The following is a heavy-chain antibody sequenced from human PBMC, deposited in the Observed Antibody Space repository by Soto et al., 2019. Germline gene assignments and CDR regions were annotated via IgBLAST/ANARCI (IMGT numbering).Heavy chain of an antibody. J-gene: IGHJ4*02. CDR2: ISYDGSNR. V-gene: IGHV3-30*18. CDR3: AKDPTRGYNFEFVQ. D-gene: IGHD5-18*01. Sequence: PGQSRRLSCAGSGFTFSDYGMHWVRQPPGPGLEWVAVISYDGSNRNYAVSVRGRFTISRDNSKNTLYLQMNSLRAEDMAVYYCAKDPTRGYNFEFVQRGQGTLVTV. CDR1: GFTFSDYG.